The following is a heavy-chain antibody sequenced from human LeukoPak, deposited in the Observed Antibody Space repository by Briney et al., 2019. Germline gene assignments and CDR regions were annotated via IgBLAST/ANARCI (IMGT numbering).Heavy chain of an antibody. J-gene: IGHJ4*02. CDR3: ASPRTTVTYFDY. D-gene: IGHD4-17*01. V-gene: IGHV3-30*04. CDR1: GFTFSSYA. Sequence: GGSLRLSCAASGFTFSSYAMHWVRQAPGKGLEWVAVISYDGNNKYYADSVKGRFTISRDNSKNTLYLQMNSLRAEDTAVYYCASPRTTVTYFDYWGQGTLVTVSS. CDR2: ISYDGNNK.